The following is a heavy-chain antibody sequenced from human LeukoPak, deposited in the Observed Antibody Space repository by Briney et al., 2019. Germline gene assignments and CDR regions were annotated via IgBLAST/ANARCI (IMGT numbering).Heavy chain of an antibody. D-gene: IGHD6-13*01. J-gene: IGHJ4*02. Sequence: PGGSLRLSCAASGFIFSNYGMHWVRQASGKRLEWVAVIWNDGSETFHADSVKGRFRIARDNSKNTLYLQMNSLRAEDTAVYFCARDMGRAWYGPPDYWGQGTLVTVSS. CDR2: IWNDGSET. CDR3: ARDMGRAWYGPPDY. V-gene: IGHV3-33*01. CDR1: GFIFSNYG.